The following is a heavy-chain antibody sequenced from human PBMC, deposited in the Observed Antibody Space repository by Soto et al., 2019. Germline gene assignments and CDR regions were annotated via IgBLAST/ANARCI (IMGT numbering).Heavy chain of an antibody. CDR1: GFTVSSNY. J-gene: IGHJ6*03. CDR2: IYSGGST. Sequence: GGSLRLSCAASGFTVSSNYMSWVRQAPGKGLEWVSVIYSGGSTYYADSVKGRFTISGHNSKNTLYLQMNGLGAEDTAVYYCARDHYYYYYMDVWGKGTTVTVSS. CDR3: ARDHYYYYYMDV. V-gene: IGHV3-53*04.